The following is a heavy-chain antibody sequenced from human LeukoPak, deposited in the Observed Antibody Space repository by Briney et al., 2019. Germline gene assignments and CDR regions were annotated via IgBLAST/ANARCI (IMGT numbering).Heavy chain of an antibody. CDR1: GFAFSSYA. Sequence: GGSLRLSCAASGFAFSSYAMSWVRQAPGKGLEWVSAISGSGGSTYYADSVKGRFTISRDSSKNTLYLQTNSLRAEDTAVYYCAKMSAIVVVPADAFDIWGQGTMVTVSS. CDR2: ISGSGGST. V-gene: IGHV3-23*01. CDR3: AKMSAIVVVPADAFDI. J-gene: IGHJ3*02. D-gene: IGHD2-2*01.